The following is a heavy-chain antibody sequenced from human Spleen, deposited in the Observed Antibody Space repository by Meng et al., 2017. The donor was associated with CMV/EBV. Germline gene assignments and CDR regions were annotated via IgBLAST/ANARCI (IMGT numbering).Heavy chain of an antibody. CDR2: IRYDGSNK. CDR3: ARGPSQANILSMAAYWFYGMDV. CDR1: GFTFSSYG. J-gene: IGHJ6*02. V-gene: IGHV3-30*02. Sequence: SCAASGFTFSSYGMHWVRQAPGKGLEWVAFIRYDGSNKYYADSVKGRFTISRDNSKNTLYLQMNSLRAEDTAVFYCARGPSQANILSMAAYWFYGMDVWGQGTTVTVSS. D-gene: IGHD5/OR15-5a*01.